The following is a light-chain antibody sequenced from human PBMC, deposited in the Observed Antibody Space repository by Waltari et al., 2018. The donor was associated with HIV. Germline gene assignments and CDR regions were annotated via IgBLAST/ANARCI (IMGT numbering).Light chain of an antibody. V-gene: IGKV1-39*01. CDR2: AAS. CDR3: QQTYSIPYT. Sequence: DIQMTQSPSSLSASVGDRVTITCRASQSISTHLNWYHQKPGKAPKLLIYAASSLQSGVPSRFSGSRSGTDCTLTIGSLQPEDFATYFCQQTYSIPYTFGQGTKLEIK. CDR1: QSISTH. J-gene: IGKJ2*01.